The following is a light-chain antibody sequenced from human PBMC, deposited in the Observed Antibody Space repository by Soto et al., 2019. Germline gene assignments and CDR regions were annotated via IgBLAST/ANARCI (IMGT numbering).Light chain of an antibody. Sequence: QSALTQPPSASGSPGQSVTISCTGTKNDIGVYDFVSWYQHHPGKAPRLIIYEVVQRPSGVPDRFSGSKSGNTASLTVSGLQVAYEADYFCKSYAGSNTYVFGSGTELTVL. CDR3: KSYAGSNTYV. CDR2: EVV. CDR1: KNDIGVYDF. J-gene: IGLJ1*01. V-gene: IGLV2-8*01.